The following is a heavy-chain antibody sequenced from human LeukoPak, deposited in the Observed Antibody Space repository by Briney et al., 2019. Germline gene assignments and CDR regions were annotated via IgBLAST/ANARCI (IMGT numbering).Heavy chain of an antibody. CDR3: ARLDSRGVIITPDAFDI. Sequence: SETLSLTCTVSGGSISSGDYYWRWIRQPPGKGLEWIGYIYYSGSTNYNPSLKSRVTISVDTSKNQFSLKLSSVTAADTAVYYCARLDSRGVIITPDAFDIWGQGTMVTVSS. CDR1: GGSISSGDYY. J-gene: IGHJ3*02. V-gene: IGHV4-61*08. D-gene: IGHD3-10*01. CDR2: IYYSGST.